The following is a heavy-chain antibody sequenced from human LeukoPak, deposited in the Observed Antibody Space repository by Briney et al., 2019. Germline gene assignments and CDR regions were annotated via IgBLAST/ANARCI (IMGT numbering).Heavy chain of an antibody. Sequence: XTXXVSGXSISSYYWSWIRQPPGKGLEWIGYIYATGSTNYNPSLKSRVTISVETSKNQFSLNLRSVTAADTAVYYCARHGSVRSPLGPWGQGTLVTVSS. V-gene: IGHV4-4*09. J-gene: IGHJ5*02. D-gene: IGHD3-10*01. CDR3: ARHGSVRSPLGP. CDR1: GXSISSYY. CDR2: IYATGST.